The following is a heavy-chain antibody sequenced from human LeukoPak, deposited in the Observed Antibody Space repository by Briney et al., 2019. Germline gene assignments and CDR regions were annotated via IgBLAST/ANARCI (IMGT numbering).Heavy chain of an antibody. J-gene: IGHJ6*04. V-gene: IGHV4-59*01. CDR1: DGSISSYY. CDR3: ARGDCSSTSCLGV. CDR2: IYNSGST. D-gene: IGHD2-2*01. Sequence: SETLSLTCTVSDGSISSYYWNWVRQPPGKGLEWIGFIYNSGSTNYNPSLKSRVTTSVDTSKNQFSLKLSSVTAADTAVYYCARGDCSSTSCLGVWGKGTTVTISS.